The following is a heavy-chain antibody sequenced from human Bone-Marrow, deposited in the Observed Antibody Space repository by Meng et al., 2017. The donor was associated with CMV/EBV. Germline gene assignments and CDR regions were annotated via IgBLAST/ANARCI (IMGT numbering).Heavy chain of an antibody. CDR1: GFTFSSYW. D-gene: IGHD2-2*01. V-gene: IGHV3-7*01. CDR2: IKQDGGET. Sequence: GGSLRLSCGAAGFTFSSYWMSWVRQAPGKGLEWVANIKQDGGETYYAASVKGRFTISRDNAKKSLYLQMNSLRAEDTAVYYCARADCSSTSCYQGYYYGMDVWGQGTTVTVSS. CDR3: ARADCSSTSCYQGYYYGMDV. J-gene: IGHJ6*02.